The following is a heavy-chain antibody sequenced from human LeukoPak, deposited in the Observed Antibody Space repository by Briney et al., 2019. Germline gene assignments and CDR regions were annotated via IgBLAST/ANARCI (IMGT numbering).Heavy chain of an antibody. CDR2: IWYDGSNK. V-gene: IGHV3-33*01. D-gene: IGHD6-6*01. Sequence: GRSLRLSCAASGFTFSSYGMHWVRQALGKGLEWVAVIWYDGSNKYYADSVKGRFTISRDNSKNTLYLQMNSLRAEDTAVYYCARDHIPSSSGWFDPWGQGTLVTVSS. J-gene: IGHJ5*02. CDR1: GFTFSSYG. CDR3: ARDHIPSSSGWFDP.